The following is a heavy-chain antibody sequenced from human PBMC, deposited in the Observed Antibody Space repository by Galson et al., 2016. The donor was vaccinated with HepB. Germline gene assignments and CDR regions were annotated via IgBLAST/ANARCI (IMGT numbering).Heavy chain of an antibody. CDR3: TREGTPTVTSQTGGWYNWFDP. D-gene: IGHD4-11*01. CDR1: RYSFTNYH. CDR2: INPSTGIT. J-gene: IGHJ5*02. V-gene: IGHV1-46*03. Sequence: SVKVSCKASRYSFTNYHLHWVRQAPGQRLEWMGMINPSTGITTYSENFQGRVTMTRDTSTTTVYMELASLTSDDAAVYYCTREGTPTVTSQTGGWYNWFDPWGQGTLVTVSS.